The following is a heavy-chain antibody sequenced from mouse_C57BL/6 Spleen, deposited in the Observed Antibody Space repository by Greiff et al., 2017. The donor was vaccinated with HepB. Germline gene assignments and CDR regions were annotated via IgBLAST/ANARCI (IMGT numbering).Heavy chain of an antibody. CDR2: IYPRSGNT. Sequence: VKLQESGAELARPGASVKLSCKASGYTFTSYGISWVKQRTGQGLEWIGEIYPRSGNTYYNEKFKGKATLTADKSSSTAYMELRSLTSEDSAVYFCAGTGTGFAYWGQGTLVTVSA. CDR1: GYTFTSYG. V-gene: IGHV1-81*01. D-gene: IGHD4-1*01. J-gene: IGHJ3*01. CDR3: AGTGTGFAY.